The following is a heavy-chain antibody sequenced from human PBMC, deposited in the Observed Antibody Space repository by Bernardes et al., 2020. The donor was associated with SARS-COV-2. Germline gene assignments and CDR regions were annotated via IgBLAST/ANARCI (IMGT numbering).Heavy chain of an antibody. Sequence: ASVKVSCKASGYTFTSYGISWVRQAPGQGLEWMGWISAYNGNTNYAQKLQGRVTMTTDTSTSTAYMELRSLRSDDTAVYYCASHPLSRLRYFDWLFDEYYYYGMDVWGQGTTVTVSS. J-gene: IGHJ6*02. D-gene: IGHD3-9*01. CDR3: ASHPLSRLRYFDWLFDEYYYYGMDV. CDR2: ISAYNGNT. CDR1: GYTFTSYG. V-gene: IGHV1-18*01.